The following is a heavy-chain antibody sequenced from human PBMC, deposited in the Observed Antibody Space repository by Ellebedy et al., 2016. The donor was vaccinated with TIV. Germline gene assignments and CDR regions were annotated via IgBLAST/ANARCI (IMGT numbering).Heavy chain of an antibody. CDR1: GFSLSISGVG. CDR2: VYWDDDK. CDR3: AHITGGGNSGYFDH. V-gene: IGHV2-5*02. Sequence: SGPTLVKPTQTLTLTCTFSGFSLSISGVGVGWIRQPPGKALEWLALVYWDDDKRYSPSLKSSLTITKDTSKNQVVLTMTNMDPVDTATYYCAHITGGGNSGYFDHWGQGTLVTVSS. J-gene: IGHJ4*02. D-gene: IGHD4-23*01.